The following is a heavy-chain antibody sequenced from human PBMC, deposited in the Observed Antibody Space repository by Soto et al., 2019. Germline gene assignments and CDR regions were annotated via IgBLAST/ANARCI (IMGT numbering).Heavy chain of an antibody. V-gene: IGHV1-69*13. CDR3: VRGSGAKLSSS. CDR1: GGTFSSYR. CDR2: IVPIRRTA. Sequence: SVKVSCKASGGTFSSYRINWVRQAPGQGLEWVGGIVPIRRTADYAQTFQGRVSITADESARTSYMELRSLRSQDTAVYYCVRGSGAKLSSSWGQGTLVTVSS. D-gene: IGHD6-13*01. J-gene: IGHJ4*02.